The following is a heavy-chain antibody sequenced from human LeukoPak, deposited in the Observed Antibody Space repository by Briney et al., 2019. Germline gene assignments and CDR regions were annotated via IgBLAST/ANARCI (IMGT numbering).Heavy chain of an antibody. CDR2: IYHSGST. Sequence: SETLSLTCTVSGYSISSGYYWGWIRQPPGKGLEWIGSIYHSGSTYYNPSLKSRVTISVDTSKNQFSLKLSSVTAADTAVYYCARVKDYYDSSGYYEDAFDIWGQGTMVTVSS. CDR1: GYSISSGYY. V-gene: IGHV4-38-2*02. D-gene: IGHD3-22*01. CDR3: ARVKDYYDSSGYYEDAFDI. J-gene: IGHJ3*02.